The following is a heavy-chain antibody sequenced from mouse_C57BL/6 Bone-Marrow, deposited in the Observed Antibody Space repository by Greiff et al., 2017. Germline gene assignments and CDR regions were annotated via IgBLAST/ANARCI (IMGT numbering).Heavy chain of an antibody. J-gene: IGHJ2*01. D-gene: IGHD1-1*01. CDR2: ISYDGSN. Sequence: EVKLQESGPGLVKPSQSLSLTCSVTGYSITSGYYWNWIRQFPGNKLEWMGYISYDGSNNYNPSLKNRISITRDTSKNQFFLKLNSVTTEDTATYYCASGYYGSPDYWGQGTTLTVSS. CDR3: ASGYYGSPDY. V-gene: IGHV3-6*01. CDR1: GYSITSGYY.